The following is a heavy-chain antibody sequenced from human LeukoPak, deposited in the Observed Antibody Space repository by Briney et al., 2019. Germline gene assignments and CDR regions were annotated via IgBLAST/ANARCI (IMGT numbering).Heavy chain of an antibody. D-gene: IGHD3-9*01. J-gene: IGHJ6*02. CDR1: GGSFSGYY. CDR3: ARDSLDYDILTGYYAYGMDV. Sequence: SETLSLTCAVYGGSFSGYYWSWIRQPPGKGLEWIGEINHSGSTNYNPSLKSRVTISVDTSKNQFSLKLSSVTAADTAVYYCARDSLDYDILTGYYAYGMDVWGQGTTVTVSS. CDR2: INHSGST. V-gene: IGHV4-34*01.